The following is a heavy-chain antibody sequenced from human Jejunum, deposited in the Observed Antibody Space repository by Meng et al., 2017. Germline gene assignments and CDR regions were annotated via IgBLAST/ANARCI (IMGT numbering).Heavy chain of an antibody. CDR2: IYWDDDK. Sequence: SGPTLVKPTQTLTLTCTFSGLSLTVSGVGVGWIRQPPGKALEWLALIYWDDDKRYSPSLKSRLSITKDTSKNQVVLTMTNVDPVTTATYYCAKDWSDTAFDYWGQGTPVTVSS. V-gene: IGHV2-5*02. CDR1: GLSLTVSGVG. J-gene: IGHJ4*02. CDR3: AKDWSDTAFDY. D-gene: IGHD3-9*01.